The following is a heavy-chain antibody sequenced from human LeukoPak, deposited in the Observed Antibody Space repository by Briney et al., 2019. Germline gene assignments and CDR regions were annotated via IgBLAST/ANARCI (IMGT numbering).Heavy chain of an antibody. CDR1: GGSISSGSYY. J-gene: IGHJ4*02. CDR3: ASDSPYYYDSSGYYPFDY. Sequence: TLSLTCTVSGGSISSGSYYWSWIRQPAGKGLEWIGRIYTSGSTNYNPSLKSRVTISVDTSKNQFSLKLSSVTAADTAVYYCASDSPYYYDSSGYYPFDYWGQGTLVTVSS. V-gene: IGHV4-61*02. CDR2: IYTSGST. D-gene: IGHD3-22*01.